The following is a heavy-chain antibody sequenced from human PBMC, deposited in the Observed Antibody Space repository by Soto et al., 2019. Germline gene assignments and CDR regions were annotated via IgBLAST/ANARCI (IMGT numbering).Heavy chain of an antibody. CDR3: AANGVITSNEPVDY. D-gene: IGHD3-22*01. J-gene: IGHJ4*02. CDR2: ICGSGGST. V-gene: IGHV3-23*01. CDR1: ENIISSYA. Sequence: GGSLRFSCAASENIISSYAMRWVRQAPGKWLEWVSAICGSGGSTYYADYVKGRLTISRDNSKKTLYLQMNSLRAEDTAVYYCAANGVITSNEPVDYWGQGTLVTVSS.